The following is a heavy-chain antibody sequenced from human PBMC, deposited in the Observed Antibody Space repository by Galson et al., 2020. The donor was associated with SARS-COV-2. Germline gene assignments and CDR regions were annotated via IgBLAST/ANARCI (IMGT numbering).Heavy chain of an antibody. V-gene: IGHV3-33*01. D-gene: IGHD5-12*01. Sequence: LSLTCAASGFTFSSYGMHWVRQAPGKGLEWVAVIWYDGSNKYYADSVKGRFTISRDNSKNTLYLQMNSLRAEDTAVYYCARDVNGYPIRGYFDYWGQGTLVTVSS. J-gene: IGHJ4*02. CDR1: GFTFSSYG. CDR2: IWYDGSNK. CDR3: ARDVNGYPIRGYFDY.